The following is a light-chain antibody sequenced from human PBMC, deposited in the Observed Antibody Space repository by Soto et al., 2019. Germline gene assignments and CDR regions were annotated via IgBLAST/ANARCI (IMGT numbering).Light chain of an antibody. Sequence: EIVLTQSPGTLSLSPGERSTLCWMASQSVSSNYLAWYQQKPGQAPRLLISDAFTRATGIPARFSGSGSGTEFTLTISSLQSEDFALYYCHQYNSWPPGTFGQGTKVDIK. J-gene: IGKJ2*01. CDR3: HQYNSWPPGT. V-gene: IGKV3-15*01. CDR1: QSVSSN. CDR2: DAF.